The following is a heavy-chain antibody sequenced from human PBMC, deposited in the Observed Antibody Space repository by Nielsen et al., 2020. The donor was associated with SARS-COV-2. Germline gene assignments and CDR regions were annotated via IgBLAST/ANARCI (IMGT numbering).Heavy chain of an antibody. D-gene: IGHD2-15*01. CDR2: IKQDGSEK. V-gene: IGHV3-7*02. CDR1: GFTFSSYW. J-gene: IGHJ4*02. CDR3: ASVLQGYCSGGSCPDY. Sequence: GESLKISCAASGFTFSSYWMSWVRQAPGKGLEWVANIKQDGSEKYYVDSVKGRFTISRDNAKNSLYLQMNSLRAEDTAVYYCASVLQGYCSGGSCPDYWGQGTLVTVSS.